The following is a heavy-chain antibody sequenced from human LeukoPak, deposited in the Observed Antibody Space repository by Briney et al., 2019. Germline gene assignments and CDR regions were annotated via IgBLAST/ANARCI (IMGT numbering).Heavy chain of an antibody. CDR2: ISSSSSYI. J-gene: IGHJ4*02. CDR3: ACLSSGYSDFDY. Sequence: PGGSLRLSCAASGFTFSSYSMNWVRQAPGKGLEWVSSISSSSSYIYYADSVKGRFTISRDNAKNSLYLQMNSLRAEDTAVYYCACLSSGYSDFDYWGQGTLVTVSS. V-gene: IGHV3-21*01. D-gene: IGHD3-22*01. CDR1: GFTFSSYS.